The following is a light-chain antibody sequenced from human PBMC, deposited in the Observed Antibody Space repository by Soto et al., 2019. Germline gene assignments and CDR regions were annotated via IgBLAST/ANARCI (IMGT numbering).Light chain of an antibody. Sequence: EIVVTQSPGTLSLSPGERATLSCRASQSVSSSYLAWYQQKPGQAPRLLIYGASSRATGIPDRFSGSGSGTDFALTISRLEPEDVALYYWQQYGSSLFTFGPGTKVDIK. V-gene: IGKV3-20*01. CDR3: QQYGSSLFT. J-gene: IGKJ3*01. CDR1: QSVSSSY. CDR2: GAS.